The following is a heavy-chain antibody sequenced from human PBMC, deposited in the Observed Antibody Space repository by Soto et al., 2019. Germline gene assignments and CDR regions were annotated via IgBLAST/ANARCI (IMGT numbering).Heavy chain of an antibody. Sequence: GGSLRLSCAASGFSFRNAWMSWVRQAPGKGLEWVGRIKSKTDGGTTDYAAPVKGRFTISRDNSKNTLYLQMNSLKTEDTAVYYCRLDYFYYGMDVWGQGTTVTVSS. J-gene: IGHJ6*02. CDR1: GFSFRNAW. CDR2: IKSKTDGGTT. CDR3: RLDYFYYGMDV. V-gene: IGHV3-15*01.